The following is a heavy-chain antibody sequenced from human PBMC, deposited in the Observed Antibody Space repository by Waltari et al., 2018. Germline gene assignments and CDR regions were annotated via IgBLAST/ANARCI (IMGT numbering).Heavy chain of an antibody. V-gene: IGHV3-9*01. D-gene: IGHD7-27*01. J-gene: IGHJ6*03. CDR3: AKGTGDYYYYYYMDV. Sequence: EVQLVESGGGLVQPGRSLRLSCAASGFTFDDYAMHWVRQAPGKGLEWVSGISWNSGSIGYADSVKGRFTISRDNAKNSLYLQMNSLRAEDTALYYCAKGTGDYYYYYYMDVWGKGTTVTVSS. CDR2: ISWNSGSI. CDR1: GFTFDDYA.